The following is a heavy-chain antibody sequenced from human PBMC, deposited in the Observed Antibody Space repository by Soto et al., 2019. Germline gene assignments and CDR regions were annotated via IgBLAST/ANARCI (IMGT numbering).Heavy chain of an antibody. CDR1: GGSISGYY. CDR3: ARDWGHDAFDI. V-gene: IGHV4-59*01. J-gene: IGHJ3*02. CDR2: VYYSGST. Sequence: QVQLQESGPGPVKHSETLCLTCTVSGGSISGYYWSWIRQPRGKGLEWIGWVYYSGSTNYNPSLKSRVTISVDTSKNQFSLKLSSVTAADTAVYYCARDWGHDAFDIWGRGTMVTVSS. D-gene: IGHD7-27*01.